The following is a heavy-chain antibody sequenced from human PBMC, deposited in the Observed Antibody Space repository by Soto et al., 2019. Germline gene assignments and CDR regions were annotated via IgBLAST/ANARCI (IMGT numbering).Heavy chain of an antibody. J-gene: IGHJ6*02. V-gene: IGHV4-59*08. CDR2: IYYSGST. CDR3: ARSLFSQGWGYYYCDMHA. D-gene: IGHD3-10*02. Sequence: SETLSLTCTVSGGSISSYYWSWIRQPPGKGLEWIGYIYYSGSTNYNPSLKSRVTISVDTSKNQFSLKLSSVTAADTAVYYCARSLFSQGWGYYYCDMHARGQGTTVSV. CDR1: GGSISSYY.